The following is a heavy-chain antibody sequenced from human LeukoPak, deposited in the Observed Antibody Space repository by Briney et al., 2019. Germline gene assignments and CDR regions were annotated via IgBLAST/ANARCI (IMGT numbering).Heavy chain of an antibody. V-gene: IGHV3-30*18. Sequence: GRSLRLSCAASGFTFSSYGMHWVRQAPGKGLDWVAVISYDGSNKYYADSVKGRFTISRDNSKNTLYLQMNSLRAEDTAVYYCAKDEVGSSGWCFDYWGQGTLVTVSS. CDR3: AKDEVGSSGWCFDY. D-gene: IGHD6-19*01. J-gene: IGHJ4*02. CDR2: ISYDGSNK. CDR1: GFTFSSYG.